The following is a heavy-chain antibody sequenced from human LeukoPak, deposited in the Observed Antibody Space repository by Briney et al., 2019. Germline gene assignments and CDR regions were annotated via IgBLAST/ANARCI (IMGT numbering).Heavy chain of an antibody. Sequence: PGGSLRLSCAVSGFSFSNAWMNWVRQAPGKGLECVGRIKNVSDGETTDYAAPVKGRFTISRDDSRSTLYLQMHSLRTEDTAVYYCTTLWLGPEYWGQGTLVTVSS. J-gene: IGHJ4*02. CDR3: TTLWLGPEY. D-gene: IGHD3-10*01. CDR2: IKNVSDGETT. V-gene: IGHV3-15*01. CDR1: GFSFSNAW.